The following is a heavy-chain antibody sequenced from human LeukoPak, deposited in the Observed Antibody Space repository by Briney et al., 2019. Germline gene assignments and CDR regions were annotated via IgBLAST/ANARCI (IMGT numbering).Heavy chain of an antibody. J-gene: IGHJ5*02. CDR1: GGSVSSPSSY. D-gene: IGHD6-6*01. CDR3: ARNTSSSPWFDP. CDR2: VYYIGTT. V-gene: IGHV4-61*01. Sequence: PSETLSLTCIVSGGSVSSPSSYWSWIRQPPGKRLEWIGNVYYIGTTTYNSSLQSRVTISIDTSKNQFSLEVTSVTAADTAVYYCARNTSSSPWFDPWGQGTLVTVSS.